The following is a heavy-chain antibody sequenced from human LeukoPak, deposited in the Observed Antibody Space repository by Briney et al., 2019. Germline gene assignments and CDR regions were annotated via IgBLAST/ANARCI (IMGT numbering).Heavy chain of an antibody. D-gene: IGHD2-21*02. Sequence: GGTLRLSCAASGFTFSSHGMNWVRQAPGKGLEWVSGISPSGGITYYTDSVKGRFTISRDNSKNTQSLQMNSLRAEDTAVYYCAKDGDWGRYKHWGQGTLVTVSS. CDR1: GFTFSSHG. CDR2: ISPSGGIT. CDR3: AKDGDWGRYKH. V-gene: IGHV3-23*01. J-gene: IGHJ1*01.